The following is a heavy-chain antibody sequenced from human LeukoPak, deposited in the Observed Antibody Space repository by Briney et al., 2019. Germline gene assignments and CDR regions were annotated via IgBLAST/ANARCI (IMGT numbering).Heavy chain of an antibody. Sequence: SVTVSCTASGGTFSSYAISWVRQAPGQGLEWMGGIIPIFGTANYAQKFQGRVTITADESTSTAYMELSSLRSEDTAVYYCARVAGILTGTHDAFDIWGQGTMVTVSS. CDR2: IIPIFGTA. D-gene: IGHD3-9*01. CDR1: GGTFSSYA. CDR3: ARVAGILTGTHDAFDI. V-gene: IGHV1-69*13. J-gene: IGHJ3*02.